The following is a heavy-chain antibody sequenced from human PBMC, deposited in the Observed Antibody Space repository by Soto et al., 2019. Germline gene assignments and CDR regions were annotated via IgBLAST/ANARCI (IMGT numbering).Heavy chain of an antibody. Sequence: ASVKVSCKASGYTFTSYGISWVRQAPGQGLEWMGWISAYNGNTNYAQKLQGRVTMTTDTSTNTAYMELRSLRSDDTAVYFCECVFISHSYGSSGYYAFDFWGQGTLVTVSS. D-gene: IGHD3-22*01. CDR3: ECVFISHSYGSSGYYAFDF. CDR2: ISAYNGNT. V-gene: IGHV1-18*01. CDR1: GYTFTSYG. J-gene: IGHJ4*02.